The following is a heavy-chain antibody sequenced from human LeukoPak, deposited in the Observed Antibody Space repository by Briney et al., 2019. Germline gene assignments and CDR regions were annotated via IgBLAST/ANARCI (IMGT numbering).Heavy chain of an antibody. J-gene: IGHJ4*02. Sequence: GGSLRLSCAASGFTFSTYIMNWVRQAPGKGLEWVSSISSSSDYIYYVDSVKGRFTISRDNAKNSLYLQMNSLRDEDTAVYYCARSLIAVAGDFDYWGQGTLVTVSS. D-gene: IGHD6-19*01. CDR2: ISSSSDYI. CDR1: GFTFSTYI. V-gene: IGHV3-21*01. CDR3: ARSLIAVAGDFDY.